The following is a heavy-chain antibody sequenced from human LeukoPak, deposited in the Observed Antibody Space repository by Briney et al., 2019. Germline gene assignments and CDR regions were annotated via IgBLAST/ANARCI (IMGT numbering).Heavy chain of an antibody. D-gene: IGHD6-6*01. V-gene: IGHV1-2*02. CDR2: INPNSGGT. CDR3: ARARWQLVPYFDS. CDR1: GYTFTDYY. Sequence: ASVKVSCKASGYTFTDYYMHWVRQAPGQGLKWMEWINPNSGGTNFAQKFQGRVAMTRDTSISTAYLELGSLRSDDTAVYFCARARWQLVPYFDSWGQGTLVTVSS. J-gene: IGHJ4*02.